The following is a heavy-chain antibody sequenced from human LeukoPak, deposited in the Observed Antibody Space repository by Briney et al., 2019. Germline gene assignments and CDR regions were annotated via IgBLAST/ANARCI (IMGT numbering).Heavy chain of an antibody. CDR2: IDSNSNFM. CDR1: GFTFGLYS. J-gene: IGHJ4*02. D-gene: IGHD4-17*01. Sequence: GGSLRLSCAASGFTFGLYSMTWVRQAPGKGLEWVSLIDSNSNFMNYADSVKGRFTISRDNAKKSLYLQMNSLRAEDTAVYYCARDRLHYGEYEKTFDYWGQGTLVSVSS. CDR3: ARDRLHYGEYEKTFDY. V-gene: IGHV3-21*01.